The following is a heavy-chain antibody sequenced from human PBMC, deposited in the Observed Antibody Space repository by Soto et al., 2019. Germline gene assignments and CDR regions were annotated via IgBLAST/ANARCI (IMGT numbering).Heavy chain of an antibody. CDR3: AHLDNYYDHSDASAPCFDF. CDR1: GFSLTTRGVG. D-gene: IGHD3-22*01. V-gene: IGHV2-5*02. J-gene: IGHJ4*02. CDR2: IYWDEDK. Sequence: QITLKESGPTLVKPTQTLTLTCTFSGFSLTTRGVGVGWIRQPPGKALEWLALIYWDEDKRYSPSLKSRLTITKDTSKNQVVLTMTNMDPVDTATYYCAHLDNYYDHSDASAPCFDFWGQGTLVTVSS.